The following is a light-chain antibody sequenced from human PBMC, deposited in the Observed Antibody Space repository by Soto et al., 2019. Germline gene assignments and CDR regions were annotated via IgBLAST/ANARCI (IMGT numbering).Light chain of an antibody. V-gene: IGLV1-51*01. CDR1: SSNIGNNY. CDR3: ETWDSSLSGVV. J-gene: IGLJ2*01. CDR2: DNN. Sequence: QSVLTQPPSVSAAPGQKVTISCSGSSSNIGNNYVSWYQQLPGTAPKLLIYDNNNRPSGIPDRFSGSKSGTSATLGITGLQTGDEADYHCETWDSSLSGVVFGGGTKLTVL.